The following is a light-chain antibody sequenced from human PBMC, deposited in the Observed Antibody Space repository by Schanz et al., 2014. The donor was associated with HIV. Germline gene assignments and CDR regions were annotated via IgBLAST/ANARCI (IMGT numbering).Light chain of an antibody. CDR1: QSVSSSY. V-gene: IGKV3-20*01. J-gene: IGKJ2*01. Sequence: EIVLTQSPATLSLSPGERATLSCRASQSVSSSYLAWYQQKPGQAPRLLIYGASSRATGIPDRFSGRGSGTEFTLTISGLQSEDFALYYCQQYSDWPPSTFGQGTKVEIK. CDR3: QQYSDWPPST. CDR2: GAS.